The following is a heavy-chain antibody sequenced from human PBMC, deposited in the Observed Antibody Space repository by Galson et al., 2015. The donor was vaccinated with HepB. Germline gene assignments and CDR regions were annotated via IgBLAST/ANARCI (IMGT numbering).Heavy chain of an antibody. Sequence: SVKVSCKASGYTFTSYGISWVRQAPGQGLEWMGGIIPIFGTANYAQKFQGRVTITADESTSTAYMELSSLRSEDTAVYYCAYRLGGDYFDYWGQGTLVTVSS. CDR1: GYTFTSYG. CDR3: AYRLGGDYFDY. J-gene: IGHJ4*02. D-gene: IGHD3-16*01. CDR2: IIPIFGTA. V-gene: IGHV1-69*13.